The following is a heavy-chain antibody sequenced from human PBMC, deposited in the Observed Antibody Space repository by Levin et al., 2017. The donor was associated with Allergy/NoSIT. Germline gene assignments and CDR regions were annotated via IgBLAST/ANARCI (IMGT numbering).Heavy chain of an antibody. Sequence: PSETLSLTCTVSGASITSYYWSWIRQPPGKGLERVGYIYYSGNTNYNASLKSRVTISVDTAMNQFSLRLSSVTVADTAVYYCVRDRDYGDYGAFDIWGQGTMVTVSS. V-gene: IGHV4-59*01. CDR1: GASITSYY. CDR2: IYYSGNT. D-gene: IGHD4-17*01. J-gene: IGHJ3*02. CDR3: VRDRDYGDYGAFDI.